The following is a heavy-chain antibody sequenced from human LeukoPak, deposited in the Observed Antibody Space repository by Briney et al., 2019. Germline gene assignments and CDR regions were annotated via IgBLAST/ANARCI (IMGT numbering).Heavy chain of an antibody. D-gene: IGHD2-21*01. J-gene: IGHJ4*02. CDR1: GVSINSNYYY. CDR3: AXHADCLGDXYRN. Sequence: PSETLSLTCTVSGVSINSNYYYWGWIRQPPGKGLEWIGSVAYSGSTFHNPSLKSRLSIYSDTSKNQFSLRLTSVTAADAAVYYCAXHADCLGDXYRNWGQGTLVTVSS. V-gene: IGHV4-39*01. CDR2: VAYSGST.